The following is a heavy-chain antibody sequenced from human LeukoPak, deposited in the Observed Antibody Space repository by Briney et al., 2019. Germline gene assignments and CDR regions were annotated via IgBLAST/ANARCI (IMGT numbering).Heavy chain of an antibody. V-gene: IGHV4-31*03. CDR3: ASDRGSESFGMDV. CDR1: GGSISSGGYS. Sequence: SETLSLTCTVSGGSISSGGYSWSWIRQHPGKGLEWIGYIYYSGSTYYNPSLKSRVTISVDTSKNQFSLKLSSVTAADTAVYYCASDRGSESFGMDVWGQGTTVTVSS. D-gene: IGHD3-10*01. J-gene: IGHJ6*02. CDR2: IYYSGST.